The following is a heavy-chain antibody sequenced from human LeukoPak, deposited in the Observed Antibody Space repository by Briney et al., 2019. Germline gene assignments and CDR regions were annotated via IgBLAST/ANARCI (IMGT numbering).Heavy chain of an antibody. D-gene: IGHD3-10*01. J-gene: IGHJ4*02. CDR2: ISYDGSNK. Sequence: PGGSLRLSCAASGFTFSSYGMHWVRQAPGKGLEWVAVISYDGSNKYYADSVKGRFTISRDNSKNTLYLQMNSLRAEDTAVYYCAKDYYYGSYWGQGTLVTVSS. CDR1: GFTFSSYG. V-gene: IGHV3-30*18. CDR3: AKDYYYGSY.